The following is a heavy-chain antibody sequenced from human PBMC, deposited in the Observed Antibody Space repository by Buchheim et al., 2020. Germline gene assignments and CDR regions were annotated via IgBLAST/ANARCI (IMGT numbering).Heavy chain of an antibody. D-gene: IGHD3/OR15-3a*01. Sequence: EVQLVESGGGLVQPGGSLRLSCAASGFTFSSYEMSWVRQAPGKGLEWVSYTSRGGSSIYYADSVKGRFTISRDNAKNLLYLQMNSLRAEDTAVYYCARGNLGTGWFDPWGQGTL. J-gene: IGHJ5*02. CDR2: TSRGGSSI. CDR3: ARGNLGTGWFDP. CDR1: GFTFSSYE. V-gene: IGHV3-48*03.